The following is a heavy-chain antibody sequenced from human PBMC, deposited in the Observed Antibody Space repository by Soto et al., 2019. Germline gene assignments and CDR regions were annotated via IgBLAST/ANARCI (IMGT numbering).Heavy chain of an antibody. CDR1: GGSIRSNNYR. J-gene: IGHJ4*02. D-gene: IGHD2-15*01. CDR2: IYYSGCT. Sequence: SEPLSVTCAVLGGSIRSNNYRWIWKSQPPGKGLEWIGYIYYSGCTNYNPSLKSRVTISVDTSKSQFSLKLSSVTAADTAVYYCARAAPRYCSGGSCYSVRDYWGQGTLVTVSS. CDR3: ARAAPRYCSGGSCYSVRDY. V-gene: IGHV4-61*05.